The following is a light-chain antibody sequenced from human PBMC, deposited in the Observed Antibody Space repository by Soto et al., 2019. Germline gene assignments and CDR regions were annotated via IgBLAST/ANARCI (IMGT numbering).Light chain of an antibody. CDR1: SSNIGAGYD. CDR2: GNI. V-gene: IGLV1-40*01. Sequence: QSVLTQPPSVSGAPGQSITISCTGSSSNIGAGYDVPWYQQLPGTAPKLLMYGNINRPSGVPDRFSGSKSDTSASLAVTGLQAEDEADYDCQSYDSRLNNWVFGGRTKLTVL. CDR3: QSYDSRLNNWV. J-gene: IGLJ3*02.